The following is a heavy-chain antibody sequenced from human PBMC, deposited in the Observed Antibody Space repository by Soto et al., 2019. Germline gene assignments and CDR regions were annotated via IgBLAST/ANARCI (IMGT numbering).Heavy chain of an antibody. CDR2: INVGNGNT. D-gene: IGHD1-26*01. V-gene: IGHV1-3*01. J-gene: IGHJ5*01. Sequence: ASLNFSCKASGYRFTSYTMHWVLQAPGERLEWMGWINVGNGNTKYSQKFQGRATITRDISASTANMELSSLKSEDTAVHYCARDTTSMNWLDAWGHGTLVTAPS. CDR3: ARDTTSMNWLDA. CDR1: GYRFTSYT.